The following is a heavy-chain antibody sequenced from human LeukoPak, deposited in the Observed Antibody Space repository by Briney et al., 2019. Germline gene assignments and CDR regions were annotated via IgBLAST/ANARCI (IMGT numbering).Heavy chain of an antibody. CDR3: ARQNAVWELRGWYCDY. Sequence: SETLSLTCAVSGYSISSGYYWGWIRQPPGKGLEWIGSIYHSGSTYYNPSLKSRVTISVDTSKNQFSLKLSSVTAADTAVYYCARQNAVWELRGWYCDYLGQGTLVTVSS. V-gene: IGHV4-38-2*01. CDR1: GYSISSGYY. CDR2: IYHSGST. D-gene: IGHD1-26*01. J-gene: IGHJ4*02.